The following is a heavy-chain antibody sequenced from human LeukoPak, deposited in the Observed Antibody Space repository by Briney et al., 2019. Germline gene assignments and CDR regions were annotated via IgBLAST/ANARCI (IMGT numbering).Heavy chain of an antibody. Sequence: SSETLSLTCTVSGASINFYYWGWIRQLPGQGLEWIGYIHYTGATHYNPSLKTRVNISLDTSKRQFSLKVSSVTAADTAIYYCARGLENSHYYATWGAPPFDPWGQGTLVTVSS. J-gene: IGHJ5*02. V-gene: IGHV4-59*01. CDR2: IHYTGAT. D-gene: IGHD7-27*01. CDR3: ARGLENSHYYATWGAPPFDP. CDR1: GASINFYY.